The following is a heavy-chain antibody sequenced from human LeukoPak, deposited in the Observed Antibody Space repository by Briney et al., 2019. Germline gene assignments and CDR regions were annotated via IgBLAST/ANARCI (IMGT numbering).Heavy chain of an antibody. J-gene: IGHJ4*02. CDR3: ARDPPRWGGSCHSTDTTLDY. D-gene: IGHD2-15*01. CDR1: GYTFSNYG. Sequence: ASVKVSCKASGYTFSNYGITWVRQAPGQGLEWMGWISDSDGKTEYAQKLQGRVYMTTDTSSDTAYMELRSLRSDDSAVYYCARDPPRWGGSCHSTDTTLDYWGQGTLVTVSS. CDR2: ISDSDGKT. V-gene: IGHV1-18*01.